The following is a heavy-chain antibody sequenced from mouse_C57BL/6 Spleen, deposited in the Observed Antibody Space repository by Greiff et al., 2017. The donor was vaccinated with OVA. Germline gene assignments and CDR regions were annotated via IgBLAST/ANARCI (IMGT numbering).Heavy chain of an antibody. CDR3: ARGPLYD. D-gene: IGHD2-14*01. CDR1: GYTFTSYW. Sequence: QVQLKQPGAELVKPGASVKMSCKASGYTFTSYWIHWVKQRPGQGLEWIGSIHPSDSDTNYNQKFKGKATLTVDKSSSTAYMQLSSLTSEDSAVYYCARGPLYDWGQGTTLTVSS. CDR2: IHPSDSDT. V-gene: IGHV1-74*01. J-gene: IGHJ2*01.